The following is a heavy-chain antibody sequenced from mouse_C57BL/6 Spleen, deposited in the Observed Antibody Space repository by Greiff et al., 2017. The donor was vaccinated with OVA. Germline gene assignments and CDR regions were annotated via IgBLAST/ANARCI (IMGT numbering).Heavy chain of an antibody. CDR2: IYPGDGDT. D-gene: IGHD2-1*01. J-gene: IGHJ3*01. Sequence: QVQLKQSGAELVKPGASVKISCKASGYAFSSYWMNWVKQRPGKGLEWIGQIYPGDGDTNYNGKFKGKATLTADKSSSTAYMQRSSLTSEDSAVYFCARGGGNYEAWFAYWGQGTLVTVSA. CDR3: ARGGGNYEAWFAY. CDR1: GYAFSSYW. V-gene: IGHV1-80*01.